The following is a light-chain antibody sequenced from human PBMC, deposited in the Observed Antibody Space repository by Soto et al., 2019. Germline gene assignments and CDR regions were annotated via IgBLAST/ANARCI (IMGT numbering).Light chain of an antibody. CDR2: DNN. CDR3: QSFDTSLRGFV. J-gene: IGLJ1*01. Sequence: VLTQPPSVSGAPGQRVTISCTGSSSNIGAGYHVHWYQQLPGTAPKLLISDNNNRPSGVPDRFSGSKSGTSASLAISGLQAEDESDYYCQSFDTSLRGFVFGTGTKGTVL. CDR1: SSNIGAGYH. V-gene: IGLV1-40*01.